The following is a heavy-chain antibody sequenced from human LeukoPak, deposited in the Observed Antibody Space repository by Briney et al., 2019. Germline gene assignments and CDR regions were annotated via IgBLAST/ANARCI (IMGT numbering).Heavy chain of an antibody. V-gene: IGHV3-48*01. CDR3: AKDFSIAAAGTFDY. CDR2: ITANNTTK. CDR1: GLSFSSYN. Sequence: GGSLRLSCTASGLSFSSYNMNWVRQAPGKGPEWVAYITANNTTKYYADSVKGRFTISRDNAKKSLFLQMNSLRAEDTAVYYCAKDFSIAAAGTFDYWGQGTLVTVSS. J-gene: IGHJ4*02. D-gene: IGHD6-13*01.